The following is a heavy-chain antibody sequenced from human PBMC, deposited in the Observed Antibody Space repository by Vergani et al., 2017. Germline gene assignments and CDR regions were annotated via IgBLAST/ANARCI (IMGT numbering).Heavy chain of an antibody. J-gene: IGHJ3*02. Sequence: EVQLLESGGGLVKPGGSLRLSCAASGFTFSDFSMSWVRQAPGKGLEWVSSISNSATYVFYADAVKGRFTVSRDNAENSLFLQMDSLRVEDTAVYSCARLSLLATPDAFDSWGRGTMVSVFS. CDR2: ISNSATYV. CDR1: GFTFSDFS. CDR3: ARLSLLATPDAFDS. V-gene: IGHV3-21*04. D-gene: IGHD3-3*02.